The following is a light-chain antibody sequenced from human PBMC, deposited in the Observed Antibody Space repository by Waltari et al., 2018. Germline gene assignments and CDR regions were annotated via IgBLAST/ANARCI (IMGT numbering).Light chain of an antibody. CDR3: QQYGTSPLS. CDR2: GAF. CDR1: QSVTSS. Sequence: EIVLTQSPGTLSLSPGERATLSCRASQSVTSSLSWYQHKPGQAPRLLIYGAFSRATGLPDRFGGSWSGTDFLLTISRVEPEDFAIYYCQQYGTSPLSFGGGTKVEMK. J-gene: IGKJ4*01. V-gene: IGKV3-20*01.